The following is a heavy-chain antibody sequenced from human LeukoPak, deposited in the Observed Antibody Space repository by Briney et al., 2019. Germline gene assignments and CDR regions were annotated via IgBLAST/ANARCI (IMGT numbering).Heavy chain of an antibody. CDR3: ARVVSSWTDYYYGMDV. V-gene: IGHV4-39*07. Sequence: SETLSLTCTVSGGSINSSGYYWGWVRQPPGKGLEWIGSMFYSGSTYYNPSLKSRLAISVDTSKNQFSLKLSSVTAADTAVYYCARVVSSWTDYYYGMDVWGQGTTVTVSS. J-gene: IGHJ6*02. CDR1: GGSINSSGYY. CDR2: MFYSGST. D-gene: IGHD6-13*01.